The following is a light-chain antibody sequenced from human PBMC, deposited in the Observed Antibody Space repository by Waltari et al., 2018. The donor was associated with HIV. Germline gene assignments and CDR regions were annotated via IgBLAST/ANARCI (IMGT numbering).Light chain of an antibody. V-gene: IGLV2-23*02. CDR1: DIDTGNYNL. Sequence: QSALTQPASVAGNPGQSVTITRTGTDIDTGNYNLLSWFQQHPCKAPKLLIYDVPKRPSGVSSRFSGSKSGYFASLTISGLLTEDESSYYCLTYVSKTSTWQFGGGTYLTV. CDR2: DVP. J-gene: IGLJ3*02. CDR3: LTYVSKTSTWQ.